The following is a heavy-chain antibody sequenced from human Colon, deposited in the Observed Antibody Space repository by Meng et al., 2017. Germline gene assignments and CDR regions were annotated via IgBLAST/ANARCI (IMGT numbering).Heavy chain of an antibody. V-gene: IGHV4-34*01. D-gene: IGHD4-17*01. Sequence: QVQLQQWGAGLLKPSETLSLTCAGYGGSFSGYYCNWIRQPPGKGLEWIGEINHGGITNYNPSLKSRITISVDTSKNQFSLKLSSVTAADTAVYYCARGRQRNYGDPYYFDYWGQGTLVTVSS. CDR1: GGSFSGYY. CDR2: INHGGIT. J-gene: IGHJ4*02. CDR3: ARGRQRNYGDPYYFDY.